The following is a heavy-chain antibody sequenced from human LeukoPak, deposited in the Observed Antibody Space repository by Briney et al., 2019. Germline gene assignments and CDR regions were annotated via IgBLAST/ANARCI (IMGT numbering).Heavy chain of an antibody. CDR1: GGTFSSYA. D-gene: IGHD5-24*01. Sequence: SVKVSCKASGGTFSSYAISWVRQAPGQGLEWMGGIIPIFGTANYAQKFQGRVTMTRDTSTRTVYMEVNSLRSEDTAVYYCARVGGYNIGDFQHWGQGTLVTVSS. J-gene: IGHJ1*01. CDR3: ARVGGYNIGDFQH. V-gene: IGHV1-69*05. CDR2: IIPIFGTA.